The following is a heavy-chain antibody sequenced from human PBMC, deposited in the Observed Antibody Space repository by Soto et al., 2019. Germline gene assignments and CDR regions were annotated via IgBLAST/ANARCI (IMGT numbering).Heavy chain of an antibody. J-gene: IGHJ6*02. V-gene: IGHV5-51*01. CDR2: IYPGDSDT. CDR3: AKLSGGSIPEYYNYGMDV. Sequence: GESLKISCKGSGYSFTSYWIGWVRQMPGKGLEWMGIIYPGDSDTRYSPSFQGQVTSSADKSISTAYLQWSSLKASDTAMYNCAKLSGGSIPEYYNYGMDVWRQGTTVTVSS. CDR1: GYSFTSYW. D-gene: IGHD2-15*01.